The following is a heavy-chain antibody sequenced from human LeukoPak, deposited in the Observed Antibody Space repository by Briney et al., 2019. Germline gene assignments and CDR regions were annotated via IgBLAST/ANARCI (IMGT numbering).Heavy chain of an antibody. V-gene: IGHV1-69*06. Sequence: GASVKVSCKASGYTFTSYDINWVRQTPGQGLEWLGGIIPVFGTTTYAQKFQDKVTMTADKSTNTAYLQISSLTSDDTAVYYCARCSPGDSSNFYAVLQYWGQGTQVTVST. CDR2: IIPVFGTT. CDR3: ARCSPGDSSNFYAVLQY. CDR1: GYTFTSYD. J-gene: IGHJ4*02. D-gene: IGHD3-22*01.